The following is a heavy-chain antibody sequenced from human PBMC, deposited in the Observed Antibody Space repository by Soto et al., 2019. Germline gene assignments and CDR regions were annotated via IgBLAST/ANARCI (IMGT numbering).Heavy chain of an antibody. D-gene: IGHD7-27*01. CDR1: GFTFSSYW. V-gene: IGHV3-7*01. CDR3: ARKPNSRGRRRYYYYYYYMDV. CDR2: IKQDGSEK. J-gene: IGHJ6*03. Sequence: GGSLRLSCAASGFTFSSYWMSWVRQAPGKGLEWVANIKQDGSEKYYVDSVKGRFTISRDNAKNSLYLQMNSLRAEDTAVYYCARKPNSRGRRRYYYYYYYMDVWGKGTTVTVSS.